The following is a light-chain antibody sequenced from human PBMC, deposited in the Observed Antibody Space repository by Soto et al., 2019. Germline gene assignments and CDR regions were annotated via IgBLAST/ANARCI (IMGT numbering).Light chain of an antibody. CDR1: QSVSSSY. J-gene: IGKJ1*01. CDR2: TAS. CDR3: QQYGSSPPSWT. Sequence: ETVLTQSPGTLSLSPGERATLSCRASQSVSSSYLAWYQQKPGQAPRLLIYTASSRATGIPDRLSGSGSGTDFTLTISRLEPEDFAVYYCQQYGSSPPSWTFGQGTKVEIK. V-gene: IGKV3-20*01.